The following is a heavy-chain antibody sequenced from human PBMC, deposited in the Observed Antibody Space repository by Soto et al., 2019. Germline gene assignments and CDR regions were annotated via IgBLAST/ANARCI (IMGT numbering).Heavy chain of an antibody. CDR3: AKGGEVGQGLVQGN. Sequence: QVQLVESGGGVVQPGRSLRLSCAASGFTYSSNGMHWVRQAPGKGLEWVAVISYDGRNKYYADSVKGRFTISRDNSKNTLHLQMNSLRAEDTAVYYCAKGGEVGQGLVQGNWCHGTRVSVSS. CDR2: ISYDGRNK. V-gene: IGHV3-30*18. J-gene: IGHJ4*01. CDR1: GFTYSSNG. D-gene: IGHD6-19*01.